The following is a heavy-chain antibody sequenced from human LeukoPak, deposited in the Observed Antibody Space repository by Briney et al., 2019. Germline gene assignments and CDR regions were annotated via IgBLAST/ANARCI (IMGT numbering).Heavy chain of an antibody. Sequence: PGGSLRLSCAASGYTFSSYAMNWVRQAPGKGLEWVSSISGSSSYIYYADSVKGRFTISRDNAKNSLYLQMNSLRAEDTAVYYCAKEIKQWLRRGNWFDPWGQGTLVTVSS. J-gene: IGHJ5*02. CDR2: ISGSSSYI. CDR1: GYTFSSYA. V-gene: IGHV3-21*04. CDR3: AKEIKQWLRRGNWFDP. D-gene: IGHD6-19*01.